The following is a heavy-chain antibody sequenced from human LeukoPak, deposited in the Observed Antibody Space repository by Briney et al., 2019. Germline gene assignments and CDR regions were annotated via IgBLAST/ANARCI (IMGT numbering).Heavy chain of an antibody. CDR3: ARAGIPLYYGMDV. Sequence: GGSLRLSCAASGFTFSSYAMSWVRQAPGKGLEWVSAISGSGGSTYYADSVKGRFTISRDNAKNSLYLQMNSLRAEDTALYHCARAGIPLYYGMDVWGQGTTVTVSS. D-gene: IGHD1-14*01. V-gene: IGHV3-23*01. CDR1: GFTFSSYA. CDR2: ISGSGGST. J-gene: IGHJ6*02.